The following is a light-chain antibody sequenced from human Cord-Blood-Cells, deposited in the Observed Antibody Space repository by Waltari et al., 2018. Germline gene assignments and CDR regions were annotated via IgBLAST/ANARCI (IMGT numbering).Light chain of an antibody. CDR2: DAS. V-gene: IGKV3-11*01. Sequence: IVLTQSPATLSLSPGESATLSCRASQSVSSHLAWYQQKPGQAPRVLIYDASNRATGIPARFSGSGSGTDFTLTISSLEPEDFAVYYWQQRSNWLTFGGGTKVELK. CDR3: QQRSNWLT. CDR1: QSVSSH. J-gene: IGKJ4*01.